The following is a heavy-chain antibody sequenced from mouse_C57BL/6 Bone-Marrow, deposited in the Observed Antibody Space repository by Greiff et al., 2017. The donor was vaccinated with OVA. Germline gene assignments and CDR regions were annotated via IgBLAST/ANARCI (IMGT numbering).Heavy chain of an antibody. D-gene: IGHD2-5*01. CDR1: GFTFSSYA. J-gene: IGHJ4*01. CDR2: ISDGGSYT. Sequence: EVKLVESGGGLVKPGGSLKLSCAASGFTFSSYAMSWVRQTPEKRLEWVATISDGGSYTYYPDNVKGRFTISRDNAKNNLYLQMSHLKSEDTAMYYCARAYYSNLFAIDYWGQGTSVTVSS. CDR3: ARAYYSNLFAIDY. V-gene: IGHV5-4*03.